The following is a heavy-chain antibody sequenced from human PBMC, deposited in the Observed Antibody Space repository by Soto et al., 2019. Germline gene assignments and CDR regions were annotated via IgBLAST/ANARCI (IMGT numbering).Heavy chain of an antibody. CDR1: GGSLSNYG. Sequence: QVQLVQSGAEVKKPGSSVKVSCKASGGSLSNYGISWVRQAPGQGLEWMGAISPVFGTPNYAQKFQDRVTITADESTTTVYMEVRSLTSEDTAVSYCARGDATKIVVTTYYAMDVWGQGTTVTVSS. J-gene: IGHJ6*02. V-gene: IGHV1-69*12. CDR3: ARGDATKIVVTTYYAMDV. D-gene: IGHD3-22*01. CDR2: ISPVFGTP.